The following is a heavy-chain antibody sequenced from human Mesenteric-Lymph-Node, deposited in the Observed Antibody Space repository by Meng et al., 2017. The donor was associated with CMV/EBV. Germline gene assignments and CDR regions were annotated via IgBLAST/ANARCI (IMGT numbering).Heavy chain of an antibody. CDR1: GFTFSSYA. V-gene: IGHV3-23*01. CDR3: TKGGTRWYYFAC. D-gene: IGHD2-15*01. J-gene: IGHJ4*02. Sequence: GESLKISCAASGFTFSSYAMNWVRQTPGKGLEWVSGISGNGDSTYYADAVKGRFTISRDNSKNTLYLQMHSLRAEDTAMYYCTKGGTRWYYFACRGQGTLVTVSS. CDR2: ISGNGDST.